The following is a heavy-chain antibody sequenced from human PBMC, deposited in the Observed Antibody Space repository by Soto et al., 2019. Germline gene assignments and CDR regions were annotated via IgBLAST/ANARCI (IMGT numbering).Heavy chain of an antibody. J-gene: IGHJ4*02. CDR1: GGSISTSSYH. CDR2: IYYSGST. V-gene: IGHV4-39*02. Sequence: PSETLSLTCTVSGGSISTSSYHWAWIRQPPGKGLEWIASIYYSGSTYYNPSLKSRATISVDTSKNQFSLKLTSVTAADTAVYYCARDKIPGLFDYWGQGTLVTVSS. CDR3: ARDKIPGLFDY. D-gene: IGHD2-21*01.